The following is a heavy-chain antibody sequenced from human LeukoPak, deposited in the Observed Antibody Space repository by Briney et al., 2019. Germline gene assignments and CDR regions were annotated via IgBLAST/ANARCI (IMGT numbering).Heavy chain of an antibody. V-gene: IGHV3-33*01. CDR1: GFTFSSYG. Sequence: GGSLRLSCAASGFTFSSYGMHWVRQAPGKGLEGVAVIWYDGSNKYYADSVKGRFTISRDNSKNTLYLQMNSLRAEDTAVYYCARGWGGDSSGYYLSYYYYGMDVWGQGTTVTVSS. D-gene: IGHD3-22*01. CDR3: ARGWGGDSSGYYLSYYYYGMDV. J-gene: IGHJ6*02. CDR2: IWYDGSNK.